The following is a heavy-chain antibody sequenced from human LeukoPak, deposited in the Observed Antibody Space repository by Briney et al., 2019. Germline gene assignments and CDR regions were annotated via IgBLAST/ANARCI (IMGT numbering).Heavy chain of an antibody. J-gene: IGHJ4*02. D-gene: IGHD3-22*01. CDR1: GGSISSYY. Sequence: SETLSLTCTVSGGSISSYYWSRIRQSPGKGLEWIGYIYYTGTTNYNPSLKSRVTISVDTSKNQFSLRLSSVTAADTAVYYCASLDYYDSSGYVDHWGQGTLVTVSS. V-gene: IGHV4-59*01. CDR3: ASLDYYDSSGYVDH. CDR2: IYYTGTT.